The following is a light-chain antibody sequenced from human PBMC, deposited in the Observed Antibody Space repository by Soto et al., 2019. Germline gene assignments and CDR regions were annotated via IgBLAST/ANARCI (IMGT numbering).Light chain of an antibody. CDR3: SSCAGSNTPYV. J-gene: IGLJ1*01. CDR1: SSDVGGCKF. CDR2: EVS. Sequence: QSALTQPPSASGSPGQSVTISCTGTSSDVGGCKFVSWYQQYPGKAPKLIIYEVSKRPSGVPDRFSGFKSGNTASLTVSGLQAEDDGDYYCSSCAGSNTPYVFGTGTKVTVL. V-gene: IGLV2-8*01.